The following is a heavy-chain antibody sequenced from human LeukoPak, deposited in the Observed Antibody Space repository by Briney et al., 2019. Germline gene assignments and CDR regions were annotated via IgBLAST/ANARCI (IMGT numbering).Heavy chain of an antibody. CDR1: GFTVSSNY. D-gene: IGHD4-17*01. CDR3: ARMVYGDFDY. Sequence: PGGSLRLSCAASGFTVSSNYTSWVRQAPGRGLEWVSVIYSGGSTYYADSVKGRFTISRDNSKNTLYLQMNSLRAEDTAVYYCARMVYGDFDYWGQGTLVTVSS. J-gene: IGHJ4*02. CDR2: IYSGGST. V-gene: IGHV3-53*01.